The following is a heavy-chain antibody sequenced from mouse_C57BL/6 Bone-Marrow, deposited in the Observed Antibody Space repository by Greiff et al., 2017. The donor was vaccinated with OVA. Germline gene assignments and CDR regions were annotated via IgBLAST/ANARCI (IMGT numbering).Heavy chain of an antibody. J-gene: IGHJ2*01. CDR3: TTDDYDPFDY. V-gene: IGHV14-4*01. Sequence: VQLQQSGAELVRPGASVKLSCTASGFNIKDDYMHWVKQRPEQGLEWIGWIDPENGDTEYASKFQGKATITADTSSNTAYLQLSSLTSEDTAVYYCTTDDYDPFDYWGQGTTRTVSS. D-gene: IGHD2-4*01. CDR2: IDPENGDT. CDR1: GFNIKDDY.